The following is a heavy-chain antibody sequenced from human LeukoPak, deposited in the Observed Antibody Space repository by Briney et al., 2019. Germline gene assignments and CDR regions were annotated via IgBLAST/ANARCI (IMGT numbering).Heavy chain of an antibody. J-gene: IGHJ4*02. CDR3: ARRGSGWYPFDY. CDR2: IYPGDSDT. CDR1: GYTFTNYW. D-gene: IGHD6-19*01. V-gene: IGHV5-51*01. Sequence: GESLKISCKGSGYTFTNYWIGWVRQMPGKGLEWVGIIYPGDSDTRYSPSFKGQVTISADRSISIAYLQWSSLKASDSAMYYCARRGSGWYPFDYWGQGTLVTVSS.